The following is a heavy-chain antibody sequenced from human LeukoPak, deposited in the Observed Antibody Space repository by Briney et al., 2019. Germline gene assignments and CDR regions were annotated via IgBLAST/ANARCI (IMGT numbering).Heavy chain of an antibody. Sequence: GGSLRLSCAASGFTFSSYSMNWVRQAPGKGLEWVSYISSSSSTIYYADSVKGRFTFSRDNAKNSLYLQMNSLRAEDTAVYYCARDRSNLGYSSSWYDYWGQGTLVTVSS. CDR2: ISSSSSTI. V-gene: IGHV3-48*04. D-gene: IGHD6-13*01. J-gene: IGHJ4*02. CDR3: ARDRSNLGYSSSWYDY. CDR1: GFTFSSYS.